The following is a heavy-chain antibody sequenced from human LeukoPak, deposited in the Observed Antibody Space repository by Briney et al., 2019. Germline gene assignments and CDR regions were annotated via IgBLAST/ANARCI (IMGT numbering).Heavy chain of an antibody. D-gene: IGHD2-15*01. Sequence: GGSLRLSCAASGFTFSTHWMHWVRQARRKGLVWVSRVNADGGFTSYADSVKGRFTISRDNTENTLYLQMNSLTAEDTAVYYCARDPGISGVDYWGLGILVTVSS. V-gene: IGHV3-74*01. CDR2: VNADGGFT. J-gene: IGHJ4*02. CDR1: GFTFSTHW. CDR3: ARDPGISGVDY.